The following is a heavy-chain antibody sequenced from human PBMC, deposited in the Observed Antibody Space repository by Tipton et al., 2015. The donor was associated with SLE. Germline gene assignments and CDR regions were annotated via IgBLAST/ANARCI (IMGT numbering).Heavy chain of an antibody. D-gene: IGHD3-10*01. V-gene: IGHV4-59*07. J-gene: IGHJ2*01. Sequence: TLSLTCTVSGGSISSYYWSWIREPPGKGLEWIGYIYFSRSTNYHPSLKSRVTISVDTSKNQFSLKLVSVTAADTAVYYCARLINVRVVRGVTPYWYFDRWGRGTLVTVSS. CDR1: GGSISSYY. CDR3: ARLINVRVVRGVTPYWYFDR. CDR2: IYFSRST.